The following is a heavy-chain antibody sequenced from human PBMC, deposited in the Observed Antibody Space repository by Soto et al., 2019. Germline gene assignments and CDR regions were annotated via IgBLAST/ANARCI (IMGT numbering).Heavy chain of an antibody. V-gene: IGHV1-18*01. CDR3: AGHLLVDYYDSSGSLGPSYGMDV. Sequence: ASVKVSCKASGYTFTSYGISWVRQAPGQGLEWMGWISAYNGNTNYAQKLQGRVTMTTDTSTSTAYMELRSLRSDDTAMYYCAGHLLVDYYDSSGSLGPSYGMDVWGQGTTVTVSS. J-gene: IGHJ6*02. CDR2: ISAYNGNT. CDR1: GYTFTSYG. D-gene: IGHD3-22*01.